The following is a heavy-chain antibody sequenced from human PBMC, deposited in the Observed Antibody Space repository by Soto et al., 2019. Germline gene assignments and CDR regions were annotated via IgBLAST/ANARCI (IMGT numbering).Heavy chain of an antibody. D-gene: IGHD2-2*01. CDR1: GGSISTSNW. Sequence: PSETLSLTCAVSGGSISTSNWWSWVRQPPGKGLEWIGEVYRTGSTNYNPSLESRLTISVDKSKNQFSLKLTSVTAEDTAVYYCAKEKISTSCCNWFDPWGQGTLVTVSS. J-gene: IGHJ5*02. CDR3: AKEKISTSCCNWFDP. V-gene: IGHV4-4*02. CDR2: VYRTGST.